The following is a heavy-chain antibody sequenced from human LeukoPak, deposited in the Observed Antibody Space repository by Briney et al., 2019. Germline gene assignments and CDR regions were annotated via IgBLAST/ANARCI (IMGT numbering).Heavy chain of an antibody. Sequence: PSETLSLTCTVSGGSISSYYWNWIRQPPGKGLEWIGYIYYSGSTNYNPSPKSRVTISVDTSKNQFSLKLSSVTAADTAVYYCARDDSAVAGLDAFDIWGQGTMVTVSS. CDR2: IYYSGST. J-gene: IGHJ3*02. V-gene: IGHV4-59*01. D-gene: IGHD6-19*01. CDR3: ARDDSAVAGLDAFDI. CDR1: GGSISSYY.